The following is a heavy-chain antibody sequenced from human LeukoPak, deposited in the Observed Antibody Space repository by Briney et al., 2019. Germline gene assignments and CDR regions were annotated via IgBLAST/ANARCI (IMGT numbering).Heavy chain of an antibody. CDR3: ATSISVAENAFDI. V-gene: IGHV3-30*04. CDR2: ISYDGTNK. Sequence: GGSLRLSCAASGCTFSSYAMDWVRQAPGKGLAWVASISYDGTNKYYADSVKGRFTTSRDDSKNTLYLQMNSLRTEDTAVYYCATSISVAENAFDIWGQGTMVTVSS. J-gene: IGHJ3*02. D-gene: IGHD6-19*01. CDR1: GCTFSSYA.